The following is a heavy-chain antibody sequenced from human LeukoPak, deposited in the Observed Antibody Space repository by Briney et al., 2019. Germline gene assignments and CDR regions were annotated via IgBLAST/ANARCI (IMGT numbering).Heavy chain of an antibody. D-gene: IGHD1-26*01. V-gene: IGHV1-8*03. CDR3: ARTQVGATIHGYYYYMDV. CDR1: GYTFTSYD. CDR2: MNPNSGNT. Sequence: GASVKVSCKASGYTFTSYDINWVRQAPGQGLEWMGWMNPNSGNTGYAQKFQGRVTITRNTSISTAYMELSSLRSEDTAVYYCARTQVGATIHGYYYYMDVWGKGTTVTVSS. J-gene: IGHJ6*03.